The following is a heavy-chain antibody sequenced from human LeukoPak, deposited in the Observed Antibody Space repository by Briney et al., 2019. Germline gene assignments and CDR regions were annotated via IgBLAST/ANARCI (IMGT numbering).Heavy chain of an antibody. CDR1: GYTFTSYG. CDR2: ISAYNGNT. V-gene: IGHV1-18*01. CDR3: ARARQWLPTGGFDY. J-gene: IGHJ4*02. D-gene: IGHD6-19*01. Sequence: WASVKVSRKASGYTFTSYGISWVRQAPGQGLEWMGWISAYNGNTNYAQKLQGRVTMTTDTSTSTAYMELRSLRSDDTAVYYCARARQWLPTGGFDYWGQGTLATVSS.